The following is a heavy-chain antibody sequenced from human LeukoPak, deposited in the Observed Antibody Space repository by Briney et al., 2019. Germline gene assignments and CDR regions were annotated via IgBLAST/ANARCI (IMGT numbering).Heavy chain of an antibody. D-gene: IGHD1-26*01. CDR1: GFTFSSYG. CDR2: ISYEGSKK. V-gene: IGHV3-30*18. Sequence: PGRSLRLSCAASGFTFSSYGMHWVRQAPGKGREGGAAISYEGSKKYYADSVKGRITISRDNSKNTLYLQMNSLRAEDPAVYYCAKALIVGATHFDYWGQGTLVTVSS. J-gene: IGHJ4*02. CDR3: AKALIVGATHFDY.